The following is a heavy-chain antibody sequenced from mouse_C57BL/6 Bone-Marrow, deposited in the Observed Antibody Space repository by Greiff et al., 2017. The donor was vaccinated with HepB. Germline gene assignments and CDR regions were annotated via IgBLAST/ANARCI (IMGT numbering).Heavy chain of an antibody. J-gene: IGHJ4*01. D-gene: IGHD3-2*02. V-gene: IGHV1-42*01. CDR2: INPSTGGT. Sequence: EVQLQQSGPELVKPGASVKISCKASGYSFTGYYMNWVKQSPEKSLEWIGEINPSTGGTTYNQKFKAKATLTVDKSSCTAYMQLKSLTSEDSVVYYCARQLRLPWNAMDYWGQGTSVTVSS. CDR3: ARQLRLPWNAMDY. CDR1: GYSFTGYY.